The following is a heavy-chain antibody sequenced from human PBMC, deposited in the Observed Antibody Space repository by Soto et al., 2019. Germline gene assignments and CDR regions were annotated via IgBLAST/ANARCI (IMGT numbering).Heavy chain of an antibody. D-gene: IGHD6-13*01. CDR2: INPSGGST. V-gene: IGHV1-46*01. CDR3: ARSRAAAGKDYYYYGMDV. J-gene: IGHJ6*02. Sequence: ASLKVSCKASGYTFTSYYMHWVRQAPGQGLEWMGIINPSGGSTSYAQKFQGRVTMTRDTSTSTVYMELSSLRSEDTAVYYCARSRAAAGKDYYYYGMDVWGQGTTVTVSS. CDR1: GYTFTSYY.